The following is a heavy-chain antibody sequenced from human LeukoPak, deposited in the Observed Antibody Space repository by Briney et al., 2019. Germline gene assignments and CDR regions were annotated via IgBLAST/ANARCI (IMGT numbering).Heavy chain of an antibody. CDR2: ISSSGTTM. Sequence: TGGSLRLSCAASGFTFSSYEIHWVRQAPGKGLEWVSYISSSGTTMYYADSVKGRFTISRDNAKNLLYLQMNSLRAEDTAFYYCARESSGGYYFDVFDIWGQGTMVTVSS. J-gene: IGHJ3*02. D-gene: IGHD3-22*01. CDR1: GFTFSSYE. CDR3: ARESSGGYYFDVFDI. V-gene: IGHV3-48*03.